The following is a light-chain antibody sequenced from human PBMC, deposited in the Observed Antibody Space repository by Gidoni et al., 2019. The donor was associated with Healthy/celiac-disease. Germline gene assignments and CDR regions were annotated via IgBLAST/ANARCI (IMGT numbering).Light chain of an antibody. V-gene: IGLV2-23*02. J-gene: IGLJ2*01. CDR1: SSDVGRYNR. CDR2: EVS. CDR3: CAYAGIDVV. Sequence: QSALTQPASVSGAPGQSITIYCTGTSSDVGRYNRVSWYQQQPGKAPKLMIYEVSKRPSGVSTRFSGSKSGNTASLTISGLQAEDEADYYCCAYAGIDVVFGGGTKLTVL.